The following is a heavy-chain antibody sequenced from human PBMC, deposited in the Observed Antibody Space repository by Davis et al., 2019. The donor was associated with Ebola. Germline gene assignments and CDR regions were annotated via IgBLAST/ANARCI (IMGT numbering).Heavy chain of an antibody. D-gene: IGHD3-22*01. CDR2: INPSGGST. CDR3: ARARYYDSSGYPNYFDF. V-gene: IGHV1-46*01. Sequence: ASVKVSCKASGYTFTSYYMHWVRQAPGQGLEWMGIINPSGGSTSYAQNFQGRVTMTTDTSTTTAYMELRGLRSDDTATFYCARARYYDSSGYPNYFDFWGQGTLVTVSS. CDR1: GYTFTSYY. J-gene: IGHJ4*02.